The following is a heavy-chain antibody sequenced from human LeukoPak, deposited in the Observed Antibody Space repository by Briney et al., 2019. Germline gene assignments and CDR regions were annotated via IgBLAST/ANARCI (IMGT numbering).Heavy chain of an antibody. CDR3: ARKTIAAAGPFDY. J-gene: IGHJ4*02. CDR2: IIPIFGTA. D-gene: IGHD6-13*01. V-gene: IGHV1-69*05. CDR1: GGTFSSYA. Sequence: ASVKVSCKASGGTFSSYAISWVRQAPGQGLEWVGGIIPIFGTANYAQKFQGRVTITTDESTSTAYMELSSLRSEDTAVYYCARKTIAAAGPFDYWGQGTLVTVSS.